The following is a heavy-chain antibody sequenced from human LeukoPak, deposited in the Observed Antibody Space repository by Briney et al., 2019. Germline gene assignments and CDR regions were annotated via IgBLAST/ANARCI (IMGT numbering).Heavy chain of an antibody. Sequence: PSETLSLTCAVYGGSFSGYYWSWIRQPPGKGLEWIGDINHSGSTNYNPSLKSRVTISVDTSKNQFSLKLSSVTAADTAVYYCARGHRDGYSTGYWGQGTLVTVSS. D-gene: IGHD5-24*01. J-gene: IGHJ4*02. CDR1: GGSFSGYY. V-gene: IGHV4-34*01. CDR3: ARGHRDGYSTGY. CDR2: INHSGST.